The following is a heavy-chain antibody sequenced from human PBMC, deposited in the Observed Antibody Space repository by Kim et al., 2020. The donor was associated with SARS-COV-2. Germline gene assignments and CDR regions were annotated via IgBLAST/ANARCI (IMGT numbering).Heavy chain of an antibody. V-gene: IGHV7-4-1*02. CDR2: INTNTGNP. CDR3: ARSVAARPIPYYYGMDV. CDR1: GYTFTSYA. J-gene: IGHJ6*02. Sequence: ASVKVSCKASGYTFTSYAMNWVRQAPGQGLEWMGWINTNTGNPTYAQGFTGRFVFSLDTSVSTAYLQISSLKAEDTAVYYCARSVAARPIPYYYGMDVWGQGATGTVSS. D-gene: IGHD6-6*01.